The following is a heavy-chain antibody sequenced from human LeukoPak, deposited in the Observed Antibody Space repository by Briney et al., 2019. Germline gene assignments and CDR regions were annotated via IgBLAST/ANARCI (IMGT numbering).Heavy chain of an antibody. CDR3: ARGSEDIVVVPARVGFDY. V-gene: IGHV4-61*05. CDR1: GGSISSSSYY. D-gene: IGHD2-2*01. Sequence: PSETLSLTCTVSGGSISSSSYYWGWIRQPPGKGLEWIGYIYYSGSTNYNPSLKSRVTISVDTSKNQFSLKLSSVTAADTAVYYCARGSEDIVVVPARVGFDYWGQGTLVTVSS. CDR2: IYYSGST. J-gene: IGHJ4*02.